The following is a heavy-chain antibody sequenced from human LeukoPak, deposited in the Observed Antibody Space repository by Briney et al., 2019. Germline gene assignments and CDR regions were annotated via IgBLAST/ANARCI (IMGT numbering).Heavy chain of an antibody. J-gene: IGHJ3*02. Sequence: ASVKVSCKASGYTFTSYDMHWVRQAPGQGLEWMGIINPSGGSTSYAQKFQGRVTMTRDMSTSTVYMELSSLRSEDTAVYYCARGGWLDHDAFDIWGQGTMVTVSS. V-gene: IGHV1-46*01. CDR2: INPSGGST. D-gene: IGHD3-22*01. CDR3: ARGGWLDHDAFDI. CDR1: GYTFTSYD.